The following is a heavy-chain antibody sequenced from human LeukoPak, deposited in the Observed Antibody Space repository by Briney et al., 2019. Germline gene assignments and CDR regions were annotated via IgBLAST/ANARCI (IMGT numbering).Heavy chain of an antibody. J-gene: IGHJ6*02. D-gene: IGHD3-10*01. CDR1: GFTFSSYA. V-gene: IGHV3-23*01. Sequence: GGSLRLSCAASGFTFSSYAMSWVRQAPGKGLEWVSAISGSGGSTYYADSVKGRFTISRDNSKNTLILQMNSLRAEDTAVYYCAKSKGGPPYYSHLDYYYGMDVCGQGTTVTVSS. CDR3: AKSKGGPPYYSHLDYYYGMDV. CDR2: ISGSGGST.